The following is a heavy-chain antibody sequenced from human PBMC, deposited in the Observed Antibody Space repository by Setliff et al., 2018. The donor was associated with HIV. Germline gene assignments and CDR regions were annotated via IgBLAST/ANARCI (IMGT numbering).Heavy chain of an antibody. V-gene: IGHV3-23*01. J-gene: IGHJ5*02. CDR2: IGGSGGST. D-gene: IGHD2-2*01. CDR1: GFSFSSYA. Sequence: GGSLRLSCAANGFSFSSYAMSWVRQAPGKGLEWVSGIGGSGGSTYYADSVKGRFTISRDYSKNMVYLQMSSLRAEDTAIYYCARRPGTIRTGGWFDPWGQGTLVTVSS. CDR3: ARRPGTIRTGGWFDP.